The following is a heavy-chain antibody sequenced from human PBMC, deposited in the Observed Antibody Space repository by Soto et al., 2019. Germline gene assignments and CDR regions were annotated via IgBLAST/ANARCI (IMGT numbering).Heavy chain of an antibody. V-gene: IGHV5-51*01. Sequence: PGESLKISCKGSGYSFTSYWIGWVRHMPGKGLEWMGFIYLGDSDTRYSPSFQGQVTISADKSISTAYLQWSSLKASDTAMYYCASTNYDILTGAPVEDAFDIWGQGTMVTVSS. CDR2: IYLGDSDT. CDR1: GYSFTSYW. CDR3: ASTNYDILTGAPVEDAFDI. J-gene: IGHJ3*02. D-gene: IGHD3-9*01.